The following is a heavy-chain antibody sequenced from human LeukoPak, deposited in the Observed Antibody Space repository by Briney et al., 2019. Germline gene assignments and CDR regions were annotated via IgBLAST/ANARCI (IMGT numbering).Heavy chain of an antibody. J-gene: IGHJ5*02. CDR3: TRRAKDDSSGYYST. CDR2: IRSKANSYAT. D-gene: IGHD3-22*01. Sequence: GGSLKLSCAASGFTFSGSAMHWVRQASGKGLEWVGRIRSKANSYATAYAASVKGRFTISIDESKNTAYLQMNSLKTEDTAVYYCTRRAKDDSSGYYSTWGQGTLVTVSS. V-gene: IGHV3-73*01. CDR1: GFTFSGSA.